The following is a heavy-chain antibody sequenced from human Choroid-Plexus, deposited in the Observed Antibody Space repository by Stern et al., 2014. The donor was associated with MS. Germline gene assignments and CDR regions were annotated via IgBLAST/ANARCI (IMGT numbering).Heavy chain of an antibody. D-gene: IGHD2/OR15-2a*01. Sequence: VQLVESAGGVVQPGRPLRPSCVASGFTFGSCAMHWVRQAPGKGLAWVAGVSYDGSNKYYADSVKGRFTISRDNSQNTLYMQMSSLRPEDTAVYYCAKDRQYLTYFFDHWGQGSLVTVSS. J-gene: IGHJ5*02. V-gene: IGHV3-30*18. CDR2: VSYDGSNK. CDR3: AKDRQYLTYFFDH. CDR1: GFTFGSCA.